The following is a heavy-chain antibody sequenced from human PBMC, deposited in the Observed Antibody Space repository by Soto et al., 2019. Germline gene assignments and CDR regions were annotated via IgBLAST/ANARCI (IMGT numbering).Heavy chain of an antibody. D-gene: IGHD6-19*01. V-gene: IGHV3-23*01. J-gene: IGHJ4*02. CDR1: GFTFTNYA. Sequence: EVQLLESGGGLVLPGGSLRLSCAASGFTFTNYAVTWVRQASGRGLEWVSTIIGTGGTFYGDTVKGRFTISRHNSRSTMYLQMTSLRAADAAIYYCARTDKFTSQSSGWANRFDCWGQGTLVTVSS. CDR3: ARTDKFTSQSSGWANRFDC. CDR2: IIGTGGT.